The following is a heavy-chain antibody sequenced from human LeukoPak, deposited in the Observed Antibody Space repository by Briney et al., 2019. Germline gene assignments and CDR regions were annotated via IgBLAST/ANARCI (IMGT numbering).Heavy chain of an antibody. D-gene: IGHD2-2*02. J-gene: IGHJ4*02. Sequence: TSQTLSLTCTVSGGSISSGGYYWSWIRQHPGKGLERIGYIYYSGSTYYNPSLKSRVTISVDTSKNQFSLKLSSVTAADTAVYYCARDRGCSSTSCYRRASYYFDYWGQGTLVTVSS. V-gene: IGHV4-31*03. CDR2: IYYSGST. CDR1: GGSISSGGYY. CDR3: ARDRGCSSTSCYRRASYYFDY.